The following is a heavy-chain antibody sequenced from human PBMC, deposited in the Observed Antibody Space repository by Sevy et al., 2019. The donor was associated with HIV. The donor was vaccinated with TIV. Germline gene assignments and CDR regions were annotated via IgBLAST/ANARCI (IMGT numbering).Heavy chain of an antibody. J-gene: IGHJ4*02. CDR3: ASAYCSGGRCYSLAY. V-gene: IGHV1-18*01. Sequence: ASVKVSCKASGYTFNTYRISWVRQAPGQGLELMGWVSARNGDTNYAQKFQGRVTMITDTSKSTAYMDLRSLRSDDTAIYYCASAYCSGGRCYSLAYWGQGTLVTVSS. CDR1: GYTFNTYR. CDR2: VSARNGDT. D-gene: IGHD2-15*01.